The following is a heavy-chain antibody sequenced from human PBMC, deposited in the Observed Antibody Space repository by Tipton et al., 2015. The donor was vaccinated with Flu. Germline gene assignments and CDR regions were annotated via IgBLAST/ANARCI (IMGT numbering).Heavy chain of an antibody. Sequence: TLSLTCTVSGGSISRYYWSWIRQAPGKGLEWIAYINYSGSTNNNPSLKSRVTISVDTSKNQFSLKLTSVTAADTAVYYCARHSQILPYRAQGYFDFWGQGTLVNVSS. D-gene: IGHD1-26*01. CDR2: INYSGST. CDR1: GGSISRYY. CDR3: ARHSQILPYRAQGYFDF. J-gene: IGHJ4*02. V-gene: IGHV4-59*08.